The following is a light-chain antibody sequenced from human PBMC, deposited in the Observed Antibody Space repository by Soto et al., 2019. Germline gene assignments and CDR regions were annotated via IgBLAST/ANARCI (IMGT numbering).Light chain of an antibody. CDR1: QSISSY. CDR2: AAS. Sequence: DIQMTQSPSSLSASVGDRVTITCRASQSISSYLNWYQQKPGKAPKLLIYAASSLQSGVPSRFSGSGSGTDFTLTISSLQPEDFATYYCQQSYSTLRTLGQRTKVDIK. CDR3: QQSYSTLRT. V-gene: IGKV1-39*01. J-gene: IGKJ1*01.